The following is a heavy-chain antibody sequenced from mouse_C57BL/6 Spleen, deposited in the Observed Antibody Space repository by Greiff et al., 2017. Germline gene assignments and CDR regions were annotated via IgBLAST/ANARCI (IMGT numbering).Heavy chain of an antibody. V-gene: IGHV1-82*01. Sequence: QVQLQQSGPELVKPGASVKISCKASGYAFSSSWMNWVKQRPGKGLEWIGRIYPGDGDTNYNGKFKGKATLTADKSSSTAYMQLSSLTSEDSAVYFCARQTDGYLFDYWGQGTTLTVSS. CDR1: GYAFSSSW. CDR2: IYPGDGDT. CDR3: ARQTDGYLFDY. D-gene: IGHD2-3*01. J-gene: IGHJ2*01.